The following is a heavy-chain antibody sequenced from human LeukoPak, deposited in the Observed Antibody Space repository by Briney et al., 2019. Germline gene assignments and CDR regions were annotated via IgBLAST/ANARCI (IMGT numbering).Heavy chain of an antibody. Sequence: PGGSLRLSCAASGFAFSAYSMNWVRQAPGKGLGWLSYITSDSSTIYYADSVRGRFTISRDNAKNSLYLHMDSLRAEDTAVYSCARDRPNTGFDFDYWGRGTLVTVSS. J-gene: IGHJ4*02. V-gene: IGHV3-48*01. CDR1: GFAFSAYS. D-gene: IGHD3-10*01. CDR2: ITSDSSTI. CDR3: ARDRPNTGFDFDY.